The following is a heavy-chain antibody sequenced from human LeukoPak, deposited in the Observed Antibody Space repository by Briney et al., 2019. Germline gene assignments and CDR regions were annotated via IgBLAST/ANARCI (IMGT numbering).Heavy chain of an antibody. CDR3: ARDGSLTGTPLSLSFDY. J-gene: IGHJ4*02. V-gene: IGHV1-69*04. CDR2: IIPILGIA. CDR1: GNTFTNYY. Sequence: SVKVSCKASGNTFTNYYVHWVRQAPGQGLEWMGRIIPILGIAKYAQKFQGRVTVTADKSTSRAYMELSSLRSEDTAVYYCARDGSLTGTPLSLSFDYWGQGTLVTVSS. D-gene: IGHD1-7*01.